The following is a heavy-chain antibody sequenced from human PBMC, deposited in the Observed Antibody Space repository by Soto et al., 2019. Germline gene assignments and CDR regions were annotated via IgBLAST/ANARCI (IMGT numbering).Heavy chain of an antibody. Sequence: QVQLVESGGGVVQPGKSLRLSCVASGFTFSEHGMHWVRQAPGKGLEWVAVIFDDGIRKYYPDSVKGRFTISRDTFQSTLYLQMNSLRAEDTAVYFCARVHKRVGGYDWFDAWGQGTLVTVSS. CDR1: GFTFSEHG. CDR2: IFDDGIRK. J-gene: IGHJ5*02. V-gene: IGHV3-33*01. D-gene: IGHD3-16*01. CDR3: ARVHKRVGGYDWFDA.